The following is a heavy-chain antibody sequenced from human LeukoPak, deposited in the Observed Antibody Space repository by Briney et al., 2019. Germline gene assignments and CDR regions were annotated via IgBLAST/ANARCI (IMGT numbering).Heavy chain of an antibody. Sequence: GESLRISCKGSGYRFTTYWITWVRQMPGKGLEWMGIIYPGDSDTRYSPSFQGQVTISADKSISNAYLQWSSLKASDPAMFYCARLGITGTTLYYFDYWGQGTLVTVSS. CDR2: IYPGDSDT. CDR1: GYRFTTYW. CDR3: ARLGITGTTLYYFDY. J-gene: IGHJ4*02. V-gene: IGHV5-51*01. D-gene: IGHD1-20*01.